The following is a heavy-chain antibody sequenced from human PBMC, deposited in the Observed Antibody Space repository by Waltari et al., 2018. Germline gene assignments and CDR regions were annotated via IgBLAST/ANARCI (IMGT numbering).Heavy chain of an antibody. D-gene: IGHD4-17*01. CDR3: ARRGVYGDYVMDY. CDR1: EYSFTSYW. V-gene: IGHV5-51*01. J-gene: IGHJ4*02. Sequence: EVQLVQSGAEVKKPGESLKISCKGSEYSFTSYWIGWVRQMPGKGLEWMGIIYPGDSDTRYSPSFQGQVTISADKSISTAYLQWSSLRSEDTAVYYCARRGVYGDYVMDYWGQGTLVTVSS. CDR2: IYPGDSDT.